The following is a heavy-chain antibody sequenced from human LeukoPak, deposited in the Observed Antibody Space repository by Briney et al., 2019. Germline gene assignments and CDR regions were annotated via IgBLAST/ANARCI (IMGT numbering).Heavy chain of an antibody. J-gene: IGHJ4*02. D-gene: IGHD3-16*01. Sequence: SETLSLTCAVYVGSFSGYYWSCIRXPPGKXLGWIGENNHSGSTNYNPSLKSRVTISVDTSKTQFSLKLTSVTAADTAVYYCARVVVGGSRHRLNDYWGQGTLVTVSS. CDR1: VGSFSGYY. CDR3: ARVVVGGSRHRLNDY. CDR2: NNHSGST. V-gene: IGHV4-34*01.